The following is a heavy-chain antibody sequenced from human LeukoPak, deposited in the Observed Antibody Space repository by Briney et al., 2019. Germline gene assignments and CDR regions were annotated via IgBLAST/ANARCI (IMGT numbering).Heavy chain of an antibody. Sequence: ASVKVSCKASGYTFTGYYMHWVRQAPGQGLEWMGWINPNSGGTNYAQKFQGRVTMTRDTSISTAYMELSRLRSDDTAVYYCAREWVTAPYYYCGMDVWGQGTTVTVSS. D-gene: IGHD2-21*02. CDR1: GYTFTGYY. CDR2: INPNSGGT. CDR3: AREWVTAPYYYCGMDV. J-gene: IGHJ6*02. V-gene: IGHV1-2*02.